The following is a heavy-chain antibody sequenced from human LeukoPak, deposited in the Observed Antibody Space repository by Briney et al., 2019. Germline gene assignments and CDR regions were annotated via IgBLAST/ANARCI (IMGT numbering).Heavy chain of an antibody. V-gene: IGHV3-64*01. CDR3: ARGGGYSVNYGYYYYYYYMDV. D-gene: IGHD5-18*01. Sequence: PGGSLRLSCAASGFTFSSYAMHWVRQAPGKGLEYVSAISSNGGSTYYANSVKGRFTISRDNSKNTLYLQMGSLRAEDMAVYYCARGGGYSVNYGYYYYYYYMDVWGKGTTVTVSS. CDR1: GFTFSSYA. J-gene: IGHJ6*03. CDR2: ISSNGGST.